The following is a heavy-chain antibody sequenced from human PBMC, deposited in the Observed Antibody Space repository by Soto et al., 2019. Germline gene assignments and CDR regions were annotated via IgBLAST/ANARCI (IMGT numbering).Heavy chain of an antibody. CDR2: INPSGGST. CDR3: ARDKYSSSWYSPGGMGV. V-gene: IGHV1-46*01. Sequence: ASVKVSCKASGYTFTSYYMHWVRQAPGQGLEWMGIINPSGGSTSYAQKFQGRVTMTRDTSTSTVYMELSSLRSEDTAVYYCARDKYSSSWYSPGGMGVWGQGTTVTASS. J-gene: IGHJ6*01. CDR1: GYTFTSYY. D-gene: IGHD6-13*01.